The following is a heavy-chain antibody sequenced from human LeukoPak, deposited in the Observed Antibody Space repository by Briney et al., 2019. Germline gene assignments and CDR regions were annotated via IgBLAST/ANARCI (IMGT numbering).Heavy chain of an antibody. CDR1: GGSVSSGGYY. Sequence: SETLSLTCTVSGGSVSSGGYYWSWIRQPPGKGLEWIGYIYYSGSTNYNPSLKSRVTISVDTSKNQFSLKLSSVTAADTAVYYCASLVPAAIRGGGYFDYWGQGTLVTVSS. CDR3: ASLVPAAIRGGGYFDY. CDR2: IYYSGST. J-gene: IGHJ4*02. D-gene: IGHD2-2*01. V-gene: IGHV4-61*08.